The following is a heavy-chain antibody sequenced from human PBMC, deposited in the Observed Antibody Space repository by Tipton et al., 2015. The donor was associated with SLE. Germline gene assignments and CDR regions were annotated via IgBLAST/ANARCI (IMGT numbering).Heavy chain of an antibody. V-gene: IGHV4-61*10. Sequence: LRLSCTVSGDSISSGYYYWNWIRQPAGKGLEWIGFIYYSGSTNYNPSLKSRVTISVDTSKSQFSLKLSSVTAADTAVYYCARGSGEGDWFDPWGQGTLVTVSS. D-gene: IGHD1-26*01. CDR3: ARGSGEGDWFDP. CDR2: IYYSGST. CDR1: GDSISSGYYY. J-gene: IGHJ5*02.